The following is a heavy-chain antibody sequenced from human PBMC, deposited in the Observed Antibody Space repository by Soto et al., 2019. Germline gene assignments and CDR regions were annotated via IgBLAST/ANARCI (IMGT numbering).Heavy chain of an antibody. CDR2: VSGSGDTK. J-gene: IGHJ4*02. CDR1: GFAFNTYA. Sequence: EVQLFESGGGLVQPGGSLRLSCAASGFAFNTYAMSWVRQAPGKGLQWVSGVSGSGDTKYYAESVKGRFTISRDNSKNTLYLQMNSLRADDTAIYYCARESEDLTSNFDYWGQGTLVSVSS. CDR3: ARESEDLTSNFDY. V-gene: IGHV3-23*01.